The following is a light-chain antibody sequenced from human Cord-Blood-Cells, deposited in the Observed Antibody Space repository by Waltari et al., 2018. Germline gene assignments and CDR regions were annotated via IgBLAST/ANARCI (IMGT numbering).Light chain of an antibody. J-gene: IGLJ3*02. V-gene: IGLV2-11*01. Sequence: QSALTQPRSVSGSPGQSVTISCPGTRSDVGGYNSVSWYPQHPGKAPQLMIYDVSKRPSGVPDRFSGSKSGNTASLTISGLQAEDEADYYCCSYAGSYTWVFGGGTKLTVL. CDR2: DVS. CDR1: RSDVGGYNS. CDR3: CSYAGSYTWV.